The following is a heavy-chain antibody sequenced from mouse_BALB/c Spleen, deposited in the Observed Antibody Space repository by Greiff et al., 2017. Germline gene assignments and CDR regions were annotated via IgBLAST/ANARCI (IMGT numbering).Heavy chain of an antibody. CDR3: ARGDGSFDY. CDR2: IYPGDGDT. Sequence: VKLQESGAELARPGASVKLSCKASGYTFTSYWMQWVKQRPGQGLEWIGAIYPGDGDTRYTQKFKGKATLTADKSSSTAYMQLSSLASEDSAVYYCARGDGSFDYWGQGTTLTVSS. V-gene: IGHV1-87*01. CDR1: GYTFTSYW. J-gene: IGHJ2*01. D-gene: IGHD2-3*01.